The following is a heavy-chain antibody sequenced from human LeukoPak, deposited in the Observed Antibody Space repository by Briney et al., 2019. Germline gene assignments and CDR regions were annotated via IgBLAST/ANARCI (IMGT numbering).Heavy chain of an antibody. V-gene: IGHV1-18*01. D-gene: IGHD6-6*01. CDR3: ASQSARHYYYYGMDV. CDR1: GYTFTSYG. Sequence: ASVKVSCKASGYTFTSYGISWVRQAPGQGLEWMGWISAYNGNTNYAQKLQGRVTMTTDTSTSTAYMELRSLRSDDTAVYYCASQSARHYYYYGMDVWGQGTTVTVSS. CDR2: ISAYNGNT. J-gene: IGHJ6*02.